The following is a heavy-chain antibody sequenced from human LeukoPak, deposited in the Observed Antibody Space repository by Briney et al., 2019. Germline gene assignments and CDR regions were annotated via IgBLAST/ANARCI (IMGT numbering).Heavy chain of an antibody. CDR2: INHSGTT. J-gene: IGHJ4*02. CDR1: GGPFNGYY. Sequence: SEALSLTCTIYGGPFNGYYWSWIRQPPGKGLEWIGEINHSGTTNYNPSLESRVTISVDTSKNQFSLKLSSMTAADTAVYYCARGGSYPTSNDYWGQGTLVTVSS. D-gene: IGHD1-26*01. CDR3: ARGGSYPTSNDY. V-gene: IGHV4-34*01.